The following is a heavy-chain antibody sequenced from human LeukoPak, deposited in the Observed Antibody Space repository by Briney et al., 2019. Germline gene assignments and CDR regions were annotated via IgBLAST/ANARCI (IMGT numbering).Heavy chain of an antibody. CDR3: AKDSGSYSFDY. V-gene: IGHV3-9*01. D-gene: IGHD1-26*01. CDR1: GFTFDDYA. J-gene: IGHJ4*02. CDR2: ISWNSGSI. Sequence: GGSLRLSCAASGFTFDDYAMHWVRQAPGKGLEWVSGISWNSGSIGYADSVKGRFTIFRGNAKNSLYLQMNSLRAEDTALYYCAKDSGSYSFDYWGQGTLVTVSS.